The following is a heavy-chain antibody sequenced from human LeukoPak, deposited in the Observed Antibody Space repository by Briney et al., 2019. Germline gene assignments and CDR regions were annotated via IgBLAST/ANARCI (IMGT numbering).Heavy chain of an antibody. CDR2: INHSGST. V-gene: IGHV4-34*01. CDR1: GGSFSGYY. Sequence: WETLSLTCAVYGGSFSGYYWSWIRQPPGKGLEWIGEINHSGSTNYNPSLKSRVTISVDTSKNQFSLKLSSVTAADTAVYYCARRIAVARTFDYWGQGTLVTVSS. CDR3: ARRIAVARTFDY. D-gene: IGHD6-13*01. J-gene: IGHJ4*02.